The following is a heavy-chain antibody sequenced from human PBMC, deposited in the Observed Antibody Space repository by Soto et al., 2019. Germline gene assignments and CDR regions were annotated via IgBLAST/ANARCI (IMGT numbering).Heavy chain of an antibody. CDR1: GFNFSSYA. Sequence: GGSLRLSCAASGFNFSSYAMSWVRQAPGKGLEWVSAISGSGGSTYYADSVKGRFTISRDNSKNTLYLQMNSLRAEDTAVYYCAKTPPHSSSWYAFDYWGQGTLVTVSS. CDR2: ISGSGGST. J-gene: IGHJ4*02. V-gene: IGHV3-23*01. D-gene: IGHD6-13*01. CDR3: AKTPPHSSSWYAFDY.